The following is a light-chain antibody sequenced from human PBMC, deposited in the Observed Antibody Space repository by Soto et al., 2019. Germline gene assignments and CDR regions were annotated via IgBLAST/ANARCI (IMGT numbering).Light chain of an antibody. CDR2: GAS. Sequence: ENVLTQSPGTLSLSPGERATLSCRASQTVYNGFLAWYQQKPGQAPRLLIYGASSRATGIPDRFSGSGSGTDFTLTISSLQSEDFAVYYCQQYNNWLLTFGGGTKVEIK. CDR1: QTVYNGF. J-gene: IGKJ4*01. V-gene: IGKV3-20*01. CDR3: QQYNNWLLT.